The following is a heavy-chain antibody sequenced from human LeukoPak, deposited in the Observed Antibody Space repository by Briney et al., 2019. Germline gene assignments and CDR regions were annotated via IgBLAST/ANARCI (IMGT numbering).Heavy chain of an antibody. CDR1: GGTFSSYA. Sequence: ASVKVSCKASGGTFSSYAISWVRQAPGQGLEWMGGIIPIFGTANYAQKFQGRVTITADKSTSTAYMELSSLRSEDTAVYYCARLYDSSDYDAFDIWGQGTMVTVSS. D-gene: IGHD3-22*01. CDR3: ARLYDSSDYDAFDI. CDR2: IIPIFGTA. J-gene: IGHJ3*02. V-gene: IGHV1-69*06.